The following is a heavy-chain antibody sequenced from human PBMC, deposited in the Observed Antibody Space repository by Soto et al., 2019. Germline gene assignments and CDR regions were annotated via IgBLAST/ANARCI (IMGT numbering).Heavy chain of an antibody. Sequence: GGSLRLSCAASGFTFISYGMHWVLQAPGKGLEWVAVIWYDGSNKYYADSVKGRFTISRDNSKNTLYLQMNSLRAEDTAVYYCASNAAARTNWFDPWGQGTLVTVSS. CDR2: IWYDGSNK. CDR3: ASNAAARTNWFDP. D-gene: IGHD6-13*01. CDR1: GFTFISYG. J-gene: IGHJ5*02. V-gene: IGHV3-33*01.